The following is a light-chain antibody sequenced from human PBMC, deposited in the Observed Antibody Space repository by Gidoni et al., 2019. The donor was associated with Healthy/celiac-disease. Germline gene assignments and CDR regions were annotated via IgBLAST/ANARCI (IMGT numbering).Light chain of an antibody. CDR2: DAS. CDR3: QQRSNWLFT. CDR1: QSVSSY. V-gene: IGKV3-11*01. Sequence: ELVLTQSPATLSLSPGERATLSCRSSQSVSSYLAWYQQQPGQAPRLLIYDASNRATGIPARFRGSGSGTDFTLTISSLGPEDFAVYYCQQRSNWLFTFGPGTKVDIK. J-gene: IGKJ3*01.